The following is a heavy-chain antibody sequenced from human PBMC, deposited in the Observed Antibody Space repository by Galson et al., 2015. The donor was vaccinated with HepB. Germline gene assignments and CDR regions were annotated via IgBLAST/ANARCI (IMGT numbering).Heavy chain of an antibody. CDR2: IWADGTKK. CDR1: GATFSHYG. J-gene: IGHJ4*02. Sequence: SLRLSCAVSGATFSHYGMHWVRQAPGKGLEWVAGIWADGTKKFYAESVQGRFTISRDNSKNILYLQMDSLRVEDTAAYFCTRDGSGSRPESYFDYRGQGTLVTVSS. D-gene: IGHD1-26*01. CDR3: TRDGSGSRPESYFDY. V-gene: IGHV3-33*01.